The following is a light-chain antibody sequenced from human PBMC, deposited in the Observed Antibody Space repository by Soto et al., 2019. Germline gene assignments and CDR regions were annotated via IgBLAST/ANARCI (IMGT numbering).Light chain of an antibody. J-gene: IGLJ1*01. CDR2: DVS. CDR3: NSYTTSNTRQIV. Sequence: QSARNQPASVSGSPGQSITISCTGTSSDVGGYNYVSWYQQHPGKAPKFMIYDVSNRPSGVSTRFSGSKSGNTASLTISGLQAEDEADYYCNSYTTSNTRQIVFGTGTKVTVL. V-gene: IGLV2-14*01. CDR1: SSDVGGYNY.